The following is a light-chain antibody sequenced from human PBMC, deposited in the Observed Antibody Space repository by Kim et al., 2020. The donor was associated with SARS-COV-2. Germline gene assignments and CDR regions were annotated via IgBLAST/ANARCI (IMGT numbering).Light chain of an antibody. J-gene: IGLJ3*02. CDR2: RDS. CDR1: NIGSKN. V-gene: IGLV3-9*01. Sequence: SYELTQPLSVSVALGQTARITCGGNNIGSKNVHWYQQKPGQAPVLVIYRDSNRPSGIPERFSGSNSGNTATLTNSRAQAGDEADYYCQVWDSSTEVFGGG. CDR3: QVWDSSTEV.